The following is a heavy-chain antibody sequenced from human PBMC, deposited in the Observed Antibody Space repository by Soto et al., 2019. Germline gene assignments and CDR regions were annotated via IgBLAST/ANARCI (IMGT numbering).Heavy chain of an antibody. V-gene: IGHV3-30*18. CDR3: AKGYSGSYPGGADY. CDR1: GFSFTTYG. CDR2: ISYDGSKE. J-gene: IGHJ4*02. D-gene: IGHD1-26*01. Sequence: QVQLVESGGGVVQPGRSLRLSCSVAGFSFTTYGMHWVRQAPGKGLEWVAIISYDGSKEYYADSVKGRFTISRDNSKNTLYLQLNSLRAEDTAVYYWAKGYSGSYPGGADYWGQGTLVTVSS.